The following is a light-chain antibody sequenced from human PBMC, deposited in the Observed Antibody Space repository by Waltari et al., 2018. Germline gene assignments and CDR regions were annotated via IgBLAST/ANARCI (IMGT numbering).Light chain of an antibody. J-gene: IGKJ1*01. V-gene: IGKV3-15*01. CDR2: RTS. CDR1: QTIGTS. CDR3: QQYNNWPPGT. Sequence: EIVVTQSPATLSMSPGERATLSCRTSQTIGTSLAWYQHRPGQAPGLLIYRTSTRATGIPDRFSGSGSESEFTLTISSLQSEDVAVYYCQQYNNWPPGTFGQGTKVEI.